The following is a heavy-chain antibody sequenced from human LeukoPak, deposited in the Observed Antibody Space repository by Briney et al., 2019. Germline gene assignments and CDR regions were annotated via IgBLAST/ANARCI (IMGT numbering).Heavy chain of an antibody. J-gene: IGHJ6*02. V-gene: IGHV4-59*01. CDR2: IYYSGST. D-gene: IGHD2-15*01. Sequence: SETLSLTCTVSGGSISSYYWSWIRQPPGKGLEWIGYIYYSGSTNYNPSLESRVTISVDTSKNQFSLKLSSVTAADTAVYYCARGVVVVAALPNYYYYGMDVWGQGTTVTVSS. CDR1: GGSISSYY. CDR3: ARGVVVVAALPNYYYYGMDV.